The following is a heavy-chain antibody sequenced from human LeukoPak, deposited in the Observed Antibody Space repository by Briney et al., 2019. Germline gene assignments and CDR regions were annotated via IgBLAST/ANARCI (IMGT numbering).Heavy chain of an antibody. Sequence: GGSLRPSCAASGFTFSSYSMNWVRQAPGKGLEWVSSISSTSSYIYYADSVKGRFTISRDNAKNSLFLQMNSLRAEDTAVYYCARELMGLTMIVVVNPIDYWGQGTLVTVSS. CDR3: ARELMGLTMIVVVNPIDY. V-gene: IGHV3-21*01. D-gene: IGHD3-22*01. CDR2: ISSTSSYI. CDR1: GFTFSSYS. J-gene: IGHJ4*02.